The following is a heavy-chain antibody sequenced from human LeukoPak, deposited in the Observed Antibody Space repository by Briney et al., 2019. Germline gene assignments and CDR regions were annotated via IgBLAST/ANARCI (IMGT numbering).Heavy chain of an antibody. V-gene: IGHV3-23*01. J-gene: IGHJ6*02. D-gene: IGHD3-22*01. CDR2: ISGSGGST. CDR3: AKSEITMIVVVITPYYYYGMDV. Sequence: GGSLRLSCAASGFTFSSYAMSWVRQAPGKGLEWVSAISGSGGSTYYADSVKGRFTISRDNSKNTLYLQMNSLRAEDTAVYYCAKSEITMIVVVITPYYYYGMDVWGQGTTVTVSS. CDR1: GFTFSSYA.